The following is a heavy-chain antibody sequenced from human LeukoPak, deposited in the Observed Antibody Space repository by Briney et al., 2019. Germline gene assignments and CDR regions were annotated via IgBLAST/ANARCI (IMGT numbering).Heavy chain of an antibody. CDR2: ISWNSGSI. Sequence: SPRLSCAASGFTFDDYAMHWVRQDPGQGLEWGSGISWNSGSIGYADSVKGRFTISRDNAKNSLYLQMNSLRAEDTALYYCAKDNSSAVAFFDYWGQGTQVTVSS. J-gene: IGHJ4*02. CDR3: AKDNSSAVAFFDY. CDR1: GFTFDDYA. D-gene: IGHD6-19*01. V-gene: IGHV3-9*01.